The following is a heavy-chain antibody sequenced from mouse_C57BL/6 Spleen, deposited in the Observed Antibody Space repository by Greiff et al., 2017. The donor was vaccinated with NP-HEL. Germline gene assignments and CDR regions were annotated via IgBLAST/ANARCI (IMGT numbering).Heavy chain of an antibody. D-gene: IGHD2-4*01. V-gene: IGHV1-50*01. CDR3: ARWDEYDTDY. Sequence: QVQLQQPGAELVKPGASVKLSCKASGYTFTSYWMQWVKQRPGQGLEWTGEIDPSDSYTNYNQKFKGKATLTVDTSSSTAYMHLSSLTSEASAVYYCARWDEYDTDYWGQGTTLTVSS. CDR2: IDPSDSYT. CDR1: GYTFTSYW. J-gene: IGHJ2*01.